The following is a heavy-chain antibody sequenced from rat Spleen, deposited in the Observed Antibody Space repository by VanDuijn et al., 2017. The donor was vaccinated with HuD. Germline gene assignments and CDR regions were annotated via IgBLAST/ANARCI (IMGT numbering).Heavy chain of an antibody. Sequence: EVQLVESGGGLVQPGRSLKLSCAASGFTFSNYGMAWVRQTPTKGLEWVASISNTGDTFYPDSVKGRFTISRDNAKSTLYLQTDSLRSEDTATYYCSTRDGGYPHWGQGVMVTVSS. V-gene: IGHV5S13*01. J-gene: IGHJ2*01. CDR3: STRDGGYPH. CDR2: ISNTGDT. D-gene: IGHD1-11*01. CDR1: GFTFSNYG.